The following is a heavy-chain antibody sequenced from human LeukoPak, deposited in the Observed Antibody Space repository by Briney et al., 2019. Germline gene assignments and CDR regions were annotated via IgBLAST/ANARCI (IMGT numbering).Heavy chain of an antibody. D-gene: IGHD2-15*01. CDR3: ARDNPYCSGGSCSFDP. V-gene: IGHV1-69*13. CDR2: IIPIFGTA. Sequence: SVNVSCKASGGTFSSYAISWVRQAPGQGLEWMGGIIPIFGTANYAQKFQGRVTITADESTSTAYMELSSLRSEDTAVYYCARDNPYCSGGSCSFDPWGQGTLVTVSP. CDR1: GGTFSSYA. J-gene: IGHJ5*02.